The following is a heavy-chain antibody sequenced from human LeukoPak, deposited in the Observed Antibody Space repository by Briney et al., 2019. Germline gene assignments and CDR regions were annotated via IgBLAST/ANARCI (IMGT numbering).Heavy chain of an antibody. V-gene: IGHV1-2*02. CDR3: ARVFVGADAFDI. Sequence: ASVKVSCQASGYTFTGYYMHWVRQAPGRGLERMGCINPHSRATKNAQKFQGRVTMTMDTSISTAYMELDRLRSDDTAVYYCARVFVGADAFDIWGPGTMVTVSS. J-gene: IGHJ3*02. CDR1: GYTFTGYY. CDR2: INPHSRAT. D-gene: IGHD1-26*01.